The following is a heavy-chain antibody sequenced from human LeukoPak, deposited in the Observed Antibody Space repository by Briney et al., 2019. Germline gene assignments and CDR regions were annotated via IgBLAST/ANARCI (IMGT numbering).Heavy chain of an antibody. CDR2: VSHSGIT. CDR1: GGSFSGYY. D-gene: IGHD3-10*01. Sequence: SETLSLTCAVYGGSFSGYYWSWIRQPPGKGLEWIGEVSHSGITNYNPSLKSRVTISVDTSKNQFSLKLSSVTAADTAVYYCARLLTTMVRGVIINWFDPWGQGTLVTVSS. V-gene: IGHV4-34*01. J-gene: IGHJ5*02. CDR3: ARLLTTMVRGVIINWFDP.